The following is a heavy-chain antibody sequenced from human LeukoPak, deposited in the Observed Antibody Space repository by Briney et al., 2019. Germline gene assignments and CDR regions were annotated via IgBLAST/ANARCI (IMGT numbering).Heavy chain of an antibody. D-gene: IGHD6-19*01. CDR2: MTPNSGNT. J-gene: IGHJ4*02. Sequence: ASVKVSCKASGYTFSTYDINWVRQATGQGLEWMGWMTPNSGNTGYTQKFQGRVTMTRDTSTSTVYMELSSLRSEDTAVYYCARAEQWLVTPFDYWGQGTLVTVSS. V-gene: IGHV1-8*01. CDR3: ARAEQWLVTPFDY. CDR1: GYTFSTYD.